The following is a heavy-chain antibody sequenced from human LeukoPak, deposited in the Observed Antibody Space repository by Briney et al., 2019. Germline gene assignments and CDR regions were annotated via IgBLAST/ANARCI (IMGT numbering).Heavy chain of an antibody. Sequence: AGGSLRLSCAASRFTFSSYVMGWVRQAPGKGLECVSAISGSGRSTYYADSVKGRFTTSREDSKNTLYLQMNILRAEDTAIYYCARVSGNIQIWPQPFGDGMDVWGQGTTVTVSS. J-gene: IGHJ6*02. CDR2: ISGSGRST. CDR1: RFTFSSYV. CDR3: ARVSGNIQIWPQPFGDGMDV. D-gene: IGHD3-10*01. V-gene: IGHV3-23*01.